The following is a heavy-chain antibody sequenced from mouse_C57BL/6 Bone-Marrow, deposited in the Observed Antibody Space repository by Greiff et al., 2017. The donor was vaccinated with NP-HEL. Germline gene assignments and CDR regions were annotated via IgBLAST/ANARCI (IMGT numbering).Heavy chain of an antibody. Sequence: EVQLVESGGDLVKPGGSLKLSCAASGFTFSSYGMSWVRQTPDKRLEWVATISSGGSYTYYPDSVKGRFTISRDNAKNTLYLQMSSLKSEDTAMYYCARRFTYWGQGTTLTVSS. CDR3: ARRFTY. CDR1: GFTFSSYG. J-gene: IGHJ2*01. CDR2: ISSGGSYT. V-gene: IGHV5-6*01.